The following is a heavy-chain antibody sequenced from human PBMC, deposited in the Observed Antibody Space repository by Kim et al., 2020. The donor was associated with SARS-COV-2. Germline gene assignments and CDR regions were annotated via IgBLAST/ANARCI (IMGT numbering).Heavy chain of an antibody. V-gene: IGHV3-23*01. CDR2: ISGIGSRT. CDR3: AKWRGEN. Sequence: GGSLRLSCAASGFTFSSYAMSWVRQAPGKGLECVSGISGIGSRTHFADSGKGRFTISRDNSKYPLYLQMTSLRTEDPAIYYCAKWRGENRGQ. J-gene: IGHJ1*01. CDR1: GFTFSSYA. D-gene: IGHD3-16*01.